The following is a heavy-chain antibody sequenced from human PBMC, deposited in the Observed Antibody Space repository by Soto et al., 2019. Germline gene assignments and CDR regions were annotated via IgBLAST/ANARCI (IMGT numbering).Heavy chain of an antibody. V-gene: IGHV1-69*01. D-gene: IGHD3-22*01. Sequence: AVTVSRNPAALTLSSYARSSVDQVSSQGLGVMRGLIPIFGTANYAQKFQGRVTITADESTSTAYMELSSLRAEDTAVYYCARDLKRYYDSSGYGYYYYGMDVWGQGTTVTVSS. J-gene: IGHJ6*02. CDR3: ARDLKRYYDSSGYGYYYYGMDV. CDR2: LIPIFGTA. CDR1: ALTLSSYA.